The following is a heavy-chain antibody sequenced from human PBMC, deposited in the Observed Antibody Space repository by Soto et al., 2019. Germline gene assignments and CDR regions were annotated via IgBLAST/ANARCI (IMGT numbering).Heavy chain of an antibody. Sequence: SETLSLTCAVSSGSISSSNWWSWVRQPPGKGLELIGEIYHSGSTNYNPSLKSRVTISVDKSKNQFSLKLSSVTAADTAVYYCARGEAIYDYIWGSYRYDAFDIWGQGTMVTVSS. CDR2: IYHSGST. CDR3: ARGEAIYDYIWGSYRYDAFDI. V-gene: IGHV4-4*02. CDR1: SGSISSSNW. D-gene: IGHD3-16*02. J-gene: IGHJ3*02.